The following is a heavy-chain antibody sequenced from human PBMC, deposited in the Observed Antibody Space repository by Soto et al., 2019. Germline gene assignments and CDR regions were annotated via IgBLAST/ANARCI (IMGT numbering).Heavy chain of an antibody. D-gene: IGHD3-22*01. Sequence: VGSLRLSCAASGFTFSSYAMSWVRQAPGKGLEWVSAINGSGGSTYYANSVKGRFTISRDNSTNTLYLQMNSLRAEDTAVYYCAKVRAPYSYDSSGYYYFDYWGQGTLVTVSS. CDR2: INGSGGST. CDR1: GFTFSSYA. V-gene: IGHV3-23*01. CDR3: AKVRAPYSYDSSGYYYFDY. J-gene: IGHJ4*02.